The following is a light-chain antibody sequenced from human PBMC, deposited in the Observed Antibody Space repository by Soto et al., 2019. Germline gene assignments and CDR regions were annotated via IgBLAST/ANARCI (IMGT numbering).Light chain of an antibody. CDR3: QQYYSYST. CDR1: QGISSY. V-gene: IGKV1-8*01. CDR2: AAS. J-gene: IGKJ4*01. Sequence: AIRMTQSPSSFSASTGDRVTIACRASQGISSYLAWYQQKPGRAPTLLIYAASTLQSGAPSRFSGSGSGTDFTLTIGCLQSEDFATYYCQQYYSYSTFGGGTKVEIK.